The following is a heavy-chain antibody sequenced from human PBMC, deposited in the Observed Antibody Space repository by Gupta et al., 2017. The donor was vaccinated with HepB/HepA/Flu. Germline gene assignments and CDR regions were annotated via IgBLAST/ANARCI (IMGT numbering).Heavy chain of an antibody. D-gene: IGHD3-3*01. CDR2: ISIWGTTT. CDR1: GITSNDYY. CDR3: ARDMGTSFGVPVGAFDI. Sequence: QVQLVESGGGLVKPGGSLRLSCEVLGITSNDYYMSWFRQAPGKGLEWISFISIWGTTTHYADSVQGRFIISRDTTSNSLILQMNSLRGDDTAVYDCARDMGTSFGVPVGAFDIWGQGTMVAVSS. J-gene: IGHJ3*02. V-gene: IGHV3-11*01.